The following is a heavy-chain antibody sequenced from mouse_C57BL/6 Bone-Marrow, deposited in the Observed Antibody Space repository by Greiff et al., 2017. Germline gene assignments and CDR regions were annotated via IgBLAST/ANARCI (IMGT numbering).Heavy chain of an antibody. CDR1: GYAFSSSW. D-gene: IGHD1-1*01. V-gene: IGHV1-82*01. CDR3: ARSTAVVARGFAY. Sequence: VLLVESGPELVKPGASVKISCKASGYAFSSSWMNWVKQRPGKGLEWIGRIYPGAGDTHYNGKFKGKATLTADKSSSTAYMQLSSLTSEDSAVYFCARSTAVVARGFAYWGQGTLVTVSA. J-gene: IGHJ3*01. CDR2: IYPGAGDT.